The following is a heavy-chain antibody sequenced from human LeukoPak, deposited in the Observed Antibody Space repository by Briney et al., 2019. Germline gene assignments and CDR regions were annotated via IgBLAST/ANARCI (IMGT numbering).Heavy chain of an antibody. CDR2: ISWNSGSI. Sequence: GRSLSLSCAASGFTFDDYAMHWVRQAPGKGLEWVSGISWNSGSIGYADSVKGRFPISRDNAKNSLYLQMNSLRAEGTALYYCAKAYYYDSSGYYDYWGQGTLVTVSS. D-gene: IGHD3-22*01. J-gene: IGHJ4*02. CDR1: GFTFDDYA. V-gene: IGHV3-9*01. CDR3: AKAYYYDSSGYYDY.